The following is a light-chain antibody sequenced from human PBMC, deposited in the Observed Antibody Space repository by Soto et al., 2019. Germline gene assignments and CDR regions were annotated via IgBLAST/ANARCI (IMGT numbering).Light chain of an antibody. CDR2: DAS. Sequence: EIVLTQSPVTLYVSPGDRVTLSCRASQSVRSHLAWYRQRPGQTPSLLVYDASSRATGIPARFSGSGSGTEFALTVSSLQSEDFAVYYCQQYDTWPFTFXGGTKVDIK. CDR3: QQYDTWPFT. J-gene: IGKJ4*01. V-gene: IGKV3-15*01. CDR1: QSVRSH.